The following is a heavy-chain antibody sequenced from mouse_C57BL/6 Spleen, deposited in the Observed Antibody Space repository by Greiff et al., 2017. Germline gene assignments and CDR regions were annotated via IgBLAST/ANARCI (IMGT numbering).Heavy chain of an antibody. J-gene: IGHJ4*01. CDR1: GFTFSDYG. CDR2: ISSGSSTI. CDR3: SPDRYYAMDY. Sequence: EVKVVESGGGLVKPGGSLKLSCAASGFTFSDYGMHWVRQAPEKGLEWVAYISSGSSTIYYADTVKGRFTISRDNAKNTLFMQMTSLTSEDTAMYYCSPDRYYAMDYWGQGTSVTVSS. V-gene: IGHV5-17*01.